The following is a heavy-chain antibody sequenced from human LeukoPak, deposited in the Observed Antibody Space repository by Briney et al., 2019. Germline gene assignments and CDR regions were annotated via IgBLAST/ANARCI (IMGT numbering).Heavy chain of an antibody. D-gene: IGHD3-16*02. V-gene: IGHV3-21*01. CDR1: GFPFSNYW. J-gene: IGHJ4*02. CDR2: SGTRSGTK. Sequence: GGSLRLSCAASGFPFSNYWMSWVRQAPGKGLEWVSSSGTRSGTKYYADSVMGRFTISRDSAMNSVSLQINSLRAEDTAVYYCLLQMTYGELSDPDFRGQGTLVTVSS. CDR3: LLQMTYGELSDPDF.